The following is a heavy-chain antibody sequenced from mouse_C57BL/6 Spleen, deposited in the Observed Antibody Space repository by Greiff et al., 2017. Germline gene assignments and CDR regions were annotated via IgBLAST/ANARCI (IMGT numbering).Heavy chain of an antibody. Sequence: EVHLVESEGGLVQPGSSMKLSCTASGFTFSDYYMAWVRQVPEKGLEWVANINYDGSSTYYLDSLKSRFIISRDNAKNILYLQMSSLKSEDTATYYCARDNYYGSSYGDWYFDVWGTGTTVTVSS. CDR3: ARDNYYGSSYGDWYFDV. CDR2: INYDGSST. V-gene: IGHV5-16*01. D-gene: IGHD1-1*01. J-gene: IGHJ1*03. CDR1: GFTFSDYY.